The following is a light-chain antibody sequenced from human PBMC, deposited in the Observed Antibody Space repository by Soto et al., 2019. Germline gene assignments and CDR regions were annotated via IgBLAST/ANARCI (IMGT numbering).Light chain of an antibody. CDR3: QQSYRNMYT. Sequence: DIQMTQSPSSLSAFVGDRVTITCRASQTISTYLNWYQQKPGKAPKLLIYAASNLQSGVPSRFSGSGSGTDFTLTINSLQPEDFATYYCQQSYRNMYTFGQGTKVEIK. CDR1: QTISTY. CDR2: AAS. J-gene: IGKJ2*01. V-gene: IGKV1-39*01.